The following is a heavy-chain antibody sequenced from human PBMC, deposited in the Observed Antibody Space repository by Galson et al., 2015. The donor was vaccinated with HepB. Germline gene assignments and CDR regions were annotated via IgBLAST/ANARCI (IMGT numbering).Heavy chain of an antibody. V-gene: IGHV3-23*01. CDR2: ISGSGGST. CDR3: ARDRRLRKEIVVVVAADYYYYYGMDV. CDR1: GFTFRSYA. D-gene: IGHD2-15*01. Sequence: SLRLSCAASGFTFRSYAMSWVRQAPGKGLEWVSGISGSGGSTYYADSVKGRFTISRDNSKNTLYLQMNSLRDEDTAVYYCARDRRLRKEIVVVVAADYYYYYGMDVWGQGTTVTVSS. J-gene: IGHJ6*02.